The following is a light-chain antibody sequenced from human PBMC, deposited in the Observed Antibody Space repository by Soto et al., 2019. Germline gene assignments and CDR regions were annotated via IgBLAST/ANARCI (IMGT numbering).Light chain of an antibody. CDR2: DAS. Sequence: DIQMTQSPSTLSASVGDRVTITCRASQTISRWLVWYQQKPGKAPKLLIYDASNLESGVPSRFSGSGSGTEFTLTISSLQPDDFATFYCQQYNSYLYTFGQGTKLEIK. V-gene: IGKV1-5*01. CDR1: QTISRW. J-gene: IGKJ2*01. CDR3: QQYNSYLYT.